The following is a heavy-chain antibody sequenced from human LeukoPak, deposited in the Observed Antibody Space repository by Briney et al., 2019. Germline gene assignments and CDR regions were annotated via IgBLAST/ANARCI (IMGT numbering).Heavy chain of an antibody. D-gene: IGHD5-12*01. J-gene: IGHJ4*02. Sequence: GGSLRLSCAASRFTFSTYEIKWVRQAPGKGREWVSYISRRGSTIYYADSVKGPFTISRDNAKNSMYLQMNSLRAEDTAVYYCVRGKSVGGYQPYYWGQGTLVTVSS. CDR1: RFTFSTYE. V-gene: IGHV3-48*03. CDR2: ISRRGSTI. CDR3: VRGKSVGGYQPYY.